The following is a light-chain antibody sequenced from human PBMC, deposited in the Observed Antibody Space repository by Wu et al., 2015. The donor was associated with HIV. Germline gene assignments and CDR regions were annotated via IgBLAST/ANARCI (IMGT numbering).Light chain of an antibody. CDR2: GAS. V-gene: IGKV3-20*01. CDR1: QSVSNDY. CDR3: QQYGRSPAT. J-gene: IGKJ1*01. Sequence: IVLTQSPGTLSLSPGERATLSCRASQSVSNDYLAWYQRKPGQAPRLLVYGASSRATGIPDRFSGSGSGTDFTLTISRLEPEDFAVYYCQQYGRSPATFGQGTKVEIK.